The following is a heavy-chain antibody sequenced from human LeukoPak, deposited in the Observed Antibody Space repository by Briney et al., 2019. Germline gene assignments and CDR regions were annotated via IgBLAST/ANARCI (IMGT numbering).Heavy chain of an antibody. CDR1: GVSFSGYY. CDR2: IYYSGST. V-gene: IGHV4-30-4*08. CDR3: ARDSSQQLGGVDY. Sequence: SETLSLTCAVYGVSFSGYYWSWIRQPPGKGLEWIGYIYYSGSTYYNPSLKSRVTISVDTSKNQFSLKLSSVTAADTAVYYCARDSSQQLGGVDYWGQGTLVTVSS. J-gene: IGHJ4*02. D-gene: IGHD6-13*01.